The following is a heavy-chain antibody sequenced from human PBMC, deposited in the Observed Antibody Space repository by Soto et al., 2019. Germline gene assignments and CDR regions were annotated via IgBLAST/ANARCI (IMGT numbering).Heavy chain of an antibody. CDR1: GDSISSDGYY. V-gene: IGHV4-31*03. CDR2: IYYSGST. Sequence: QVQLQESGPGLVKASQTLSLTCTVSGDSISSDGYYLTWIRQHPGKGLEWIGDIYYSGSTSYNPSLESRVPMSVHTSDNQVSLKLLSVTAADTAVYYCARRHDALTGPDAFDVWGQGTKVTVSS. J-gene: IGHJ3*01. CDR3: ARRHDALTGPDAFDV. D-gene: IGHD3-9*01.